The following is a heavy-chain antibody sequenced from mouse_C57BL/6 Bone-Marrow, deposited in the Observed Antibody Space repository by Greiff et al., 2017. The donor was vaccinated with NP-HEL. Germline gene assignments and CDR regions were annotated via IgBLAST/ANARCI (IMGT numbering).Heavy chain of an antibody. D-gene: IGHD2-5*01. J-gene: IGHJ1*03. CDR2: IDPSDSYT. CDR3: ARAYYSIWYFDV. CDR1: GYTFTSYW. V-gene: IGHV1-59*01. Sequence: QVQLKQPGAELVRPGTSVKLSCKASGYTFTSYWMHWVKQRPGQGLEWIGVIDPSDSYTNYNQKFKGKATLTVDTSSSTAYMQLSSLTSEDSAVYYCARAYYSIWYFDVWGTGTTVTVSS.